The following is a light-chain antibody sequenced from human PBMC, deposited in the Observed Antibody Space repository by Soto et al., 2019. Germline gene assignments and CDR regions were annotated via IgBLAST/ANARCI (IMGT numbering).Light chain of an antibody. CDR2: EGS. CDR3: CSYVGSSPVV. J-gene: IGLJ2*01. CDR1: SSDVGSYNV. V-gene: IGLV2-23*01. Sequence: QSALTQPASVSGSPGQSITISCTGTSSDVGSYNVVSWYQQHPGKAPKLMIYEGSKRPSGVSNRFSGSKSGNTASLTISGRQAEDGDDNYCCSYVGSSPVVFGIGTNLTVL.